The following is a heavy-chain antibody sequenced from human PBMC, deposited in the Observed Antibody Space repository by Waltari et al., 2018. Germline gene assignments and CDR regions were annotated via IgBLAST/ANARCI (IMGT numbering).Heavy chain of an antibody. V-gene: IGHV3-30*01. CDR2: ISYDGSNK. Sequence: QVQLVESGGGVVQPGRSLRLSCAACGFTFSRSSLHRVRQAPGKGLEWVAVISYDGSNKYYADSVKGRFTISRDNSKNTLYLQMNSLRAEDTAVYYCVHSSGWYATFDYWGQGTLVTVSS. CDR3: VHSSGWYATFDY. D-gene: IGHD6-19*01. J-gene: IGHJ4*02. CDR1: GFTFSRSS.